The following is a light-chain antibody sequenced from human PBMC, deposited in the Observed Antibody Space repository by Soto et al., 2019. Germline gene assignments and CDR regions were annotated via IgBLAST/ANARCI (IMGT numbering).Light chain of an antibody. Sequence: EIVLTQSPGTLSLSPGERATLSCTASHSISSRYLAWYQQKPGQTPRVLIYGASTRATGIPDRFSGSGSGTDFTLSISRLAPEDFAIYYCQQYHSSPLTFGGGTKVEIK. CDR2: GAS. V-gene: IGKV3-20*01. J-gene: IGKJ4*01. CDR1: HSISSRY. CDR3: QQYHSSPLT.